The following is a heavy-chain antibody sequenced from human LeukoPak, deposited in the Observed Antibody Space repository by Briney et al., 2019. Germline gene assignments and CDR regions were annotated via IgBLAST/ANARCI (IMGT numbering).Heavy chain of an antibody. CDR3: ARDYGDYFAASYFDY. CDR1: GYTFTSYG. Sequence: ASVEVSCKASGYTFTSYGISWVRQAPGQGLEWMGWISAYNGNTNYAQKLQGRVTMTTDTSTSTAYMELRSLRSDDTAVYYCARDYGDYFAASYFDYWGQGTLVTVSS. CDR2: ISAYNGNT. V-gene: IGHV1-18*01. D-gene: IGHD4-17*01. J-gene: IGHJ4*02.